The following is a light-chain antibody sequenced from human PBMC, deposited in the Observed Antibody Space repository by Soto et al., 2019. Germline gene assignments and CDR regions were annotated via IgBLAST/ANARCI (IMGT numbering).Light chain of an antibody. CDR1: NSDVGAYNY. V-gene: IGLV2-14*01. CDR2: EVS. Sequence: QSVLTQPASVSGSPGQSITISCTGTNSDVGAYNYVSWYQQHPGKAPKLMIYEVSNRPSGVSNRFSGSKSGNTASLTISGLQAEDEADYYCSSYTSSSTAVFGGGTKLTVL. J-gene: IGLJ2*01. CDR3: SSYTSSSTAV.